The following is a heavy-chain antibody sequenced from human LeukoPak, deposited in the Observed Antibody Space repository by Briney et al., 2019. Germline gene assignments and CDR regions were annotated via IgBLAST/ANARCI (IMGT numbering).Heavy chain of an antibody. CDR2: INPSGGST. CDR1: GYTFTSYY. Sequence: ASVKVSCKASGYTFTSYYMHWVRQAPGQGLEWMGIINPSGGSTSYAQKFQGRVTMTRDTSTSTVYMELSSLRSEDTAVYYCARGWGIVATIIQLYDYWGQGTLVTVSS. J-gene: IGHJ4*02. V-gene: IGHV1-46*01. CDR3: ARGWGIVATIIQLYDY. D-gene: IGHD5-12*01.